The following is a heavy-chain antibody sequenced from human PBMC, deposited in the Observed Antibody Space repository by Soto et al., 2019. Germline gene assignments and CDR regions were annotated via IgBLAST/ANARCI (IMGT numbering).Heavy chain of an antibody. J-gene: IGHJ4*02. V-gene: IGHV3-23*01. Sequence: EVQLLESGGGLVQPGGSLRLSCAASGFTFSSYAMSWVRQAPGKGLEWVSAISGSGGSTYYTDSVKGRFTISRDNSKNTLYLQMNSLRAEDTAVYYCAKDRSGQLAGFDYWGQGTLVTVSS. CDR1: GFTFSSYA. D-gene: IGHD1-1*01. CDR3: AKDRSGQLAGFDY. CDR2: ISGSGGST.